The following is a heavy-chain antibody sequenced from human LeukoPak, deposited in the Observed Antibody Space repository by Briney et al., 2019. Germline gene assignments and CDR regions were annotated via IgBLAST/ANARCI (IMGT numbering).Heavy chain of an antibody. CDR3: ARFIYGDYYYYYGMDV. CDR1: GGSISSSNW. V-gene: IGHV4-4*02. CDR2: IYHSGST. J-gene: IGHJ6*02. D-gene: IGHD4-17*01. Sequence: SGTLSLTCAVSGGSISSSNWWSWVRQPPGKGLEWIGEIYHSGSTNYNPSLKSRVTISVDKSKNQFSLKLSSVTAADTAVYYCARFIYGDYYYYYGMDVWGQGTTVTVSS.